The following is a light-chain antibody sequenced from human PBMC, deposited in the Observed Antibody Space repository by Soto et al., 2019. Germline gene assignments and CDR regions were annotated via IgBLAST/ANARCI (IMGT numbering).Light chain of an antibody. V-gene: IGLV2-14*01. Sequence: QSVLTQPASVSGSPGQSITISCTGTSSEVGGYNYVSWYQQHPGKAPKLMIYEVSNRPSGVSNRFSGSKSGNTASLTISGLQAEDEADYYCSSYTSSSTLFGTGTKVTVL. J-gene: IGLJ1*01. CDR1: SSEVGGYNY. CDR2: EVS. CDR3: SSYTSSSTL.